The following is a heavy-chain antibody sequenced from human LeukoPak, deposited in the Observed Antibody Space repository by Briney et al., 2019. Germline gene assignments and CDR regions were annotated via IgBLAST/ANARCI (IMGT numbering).Heavy chain of an antibody. V-gene: IGHV1-2*02. CDR2: INPNSGDT. CDR3: ARTNFLYCSSTTCLFDY. J-gene: IGHJ4*02. CDR1: GYTFTDYY. Sequence: ASVKVSCKASGYTFTDYYMHWVRQAPGQGFEWMGWINPNSGDTNYAQKFQGRVTMTRDTSISTAHMELSRLRSDDTAVYYCARTNFLYCSSTTCLFDYWGQGTLVIVSS. D-gene: IGHD2-2*01.